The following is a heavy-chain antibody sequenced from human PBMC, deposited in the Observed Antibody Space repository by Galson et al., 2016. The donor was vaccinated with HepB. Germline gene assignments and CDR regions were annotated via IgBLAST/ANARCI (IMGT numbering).Heavy chain of an antibody. CDR2: ITGSGGTT. Sequence: SLRLSCAASGFSFSTSGMSWVRQTPGRGLEWVSGITGSGGTTHYADSVKGRLTTSRDNSKNTLYLYMNSLRAGDTAVYYCGKHGGFDYWGQGALVTVSS. J-gene: IGHJ4*02. CDR3: GKHGGFDY. CDR1: GFSFSTSG. V-gene: IGHV3-23*01. D-gene: IGHD3-16*01.